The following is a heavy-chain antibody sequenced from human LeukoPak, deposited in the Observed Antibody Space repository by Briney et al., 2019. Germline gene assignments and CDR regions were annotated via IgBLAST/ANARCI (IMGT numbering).Heavy chain of an antibody. D-gene: IGHD3-10*01. V-gene: IGHV1-69*13. CDR1: GGTYNNYA. CDR2: ILPAFRTS. J-gene: IGHJ6*03. Sequence: AASVTVSCKASGGTYNNYAITWVRQAPGQGLEWVGGILPAFRTSNYAQRFQGRVTITADESTGTTYMELSSLRSEDTAVYYCARDHRGFYYGSGNYYYLDVWGKGTTVTVSS. CDR3: ARDHRGFYYGSGNYYYLDV.